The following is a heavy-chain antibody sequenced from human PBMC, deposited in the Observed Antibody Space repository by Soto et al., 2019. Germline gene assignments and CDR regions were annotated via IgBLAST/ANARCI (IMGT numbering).Heavy chain of an antibody. D-gene: IGHD3-10*01. Sequence: QLVESGGGVVQPGRSLRLSCSASGFFFSGYGMHWVRQAPGKGLEWVAVISYDESKTYYGDSVKGRFTISRDNSKNTVFLQASSLRDEDTGVYYCARARGMGSYFFAMDVWGQGTTVTVSS. CDR2: ISYDESKT. J-gene: IGHJ6*02. CDR3: ARARGMGSYFFAMDV. CDR1: GFFFSGYG. V-gene: IGHV3-33*05.